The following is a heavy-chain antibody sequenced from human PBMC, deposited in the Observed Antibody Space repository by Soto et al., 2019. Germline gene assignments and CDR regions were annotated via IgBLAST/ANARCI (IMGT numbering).Heavy chain of an antibody. Sequence: GGSLRLSCAASGFTFSSYGMHWVRQAPGKGLEWVAVISYDGSNKYYADSVKGRFTISRDNSKNTLYLQMNSLRAEDTAVYYCAKDQGGAAADAHPVPFDYWGQGTLVTVSS. CDR3: AKDQGGAAADAHPVPFDY. CDR2: ISYDGSNK. D-gene: IGHD6-13*01. J-gene: IGHJ4*02. V-gene: IGHV3-30*18. CDR1: GFTFSSYG.